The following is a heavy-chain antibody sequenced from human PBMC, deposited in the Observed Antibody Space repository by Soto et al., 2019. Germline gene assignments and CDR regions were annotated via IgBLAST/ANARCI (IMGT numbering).Heavy chain of an antibody. CDR3: AKDRDYPRDYFHY. V-gene: IGHV3-11*01. J-gene: IGHJ4*02. CDR2: IRSSGSTI. Sequence: PGGSLRLSCAASGFTFSNYYMSWIRQAPGKGLEWVSYIRSSGSTIYYADSVKGRFTISRDFSKNTVFLHMDSLRAEDTAVYYCAKDRDYPRDYFHYWGQGTLVTVSS. D-gene: IGHD3-10*01. CDR1: GFTFSNYY.